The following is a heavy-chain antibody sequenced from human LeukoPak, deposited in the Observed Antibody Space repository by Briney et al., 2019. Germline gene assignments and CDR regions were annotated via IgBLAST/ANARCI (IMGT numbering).Heavy chain of an antibody. J-gene: IGHJ4*02. CDR2: IYTSGST. Sequence: SETLSLTCTVSGGSISSYYWSWIRQPAGKGLEWIGRIYTSGSTNYNPSLKSRVTMSVDTSKNQFSLKLSSVTAADTAVYYCASTYCSSTSCHLGRGLVDYDYWGQGTLVTVSS. D-gene: IGHD2-2*01. V-gene: IGHV4-4*07. CDR1: GGSISSYY. CDR3: ASTYCSSTSCHLGRGLVDYDY.